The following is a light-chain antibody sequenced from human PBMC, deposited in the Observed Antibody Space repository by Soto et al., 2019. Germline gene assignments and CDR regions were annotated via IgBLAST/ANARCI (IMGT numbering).Light chain of an antibody. V-gene: IGLV6-57*02. CDR2: EDN. CDR3: QAAYSNSQRLI. J-gene: IGLJ2*01. CDR1: IGTIANNY. Sequence: NFMLTQPHSVSESPGKTVTISCTGSIGTIANNYVQWYQQRPAGAPTIVIYEDNQRPSGVPDRFSASIDKSSNSASLIISGLKTEDEADYYCQAAYSNSQRLIFGGGTKLTVL.